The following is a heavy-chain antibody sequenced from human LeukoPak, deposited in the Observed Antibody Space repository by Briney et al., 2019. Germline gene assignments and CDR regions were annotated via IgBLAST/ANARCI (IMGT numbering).Heavy chain of an antibody. J-gene: IGHJ4*02. CDR1: GGSSSSYY. CDR3: ARRQRSYGDRGYFDY. Sequence: PSETLSLTCTVSGGSSSSYYWSWIRQPPGKGLEWIGYIYYSGSTNYNPSLKSRVTISVDTSKSQFSLELSSVTAADTAVYYCARRQRSYGDRGYFDYWGQGTLVTVSS. D-gene: IGHD5-18*01. CDR2: IYYSGST. V-gene: IGHV4-59*08.